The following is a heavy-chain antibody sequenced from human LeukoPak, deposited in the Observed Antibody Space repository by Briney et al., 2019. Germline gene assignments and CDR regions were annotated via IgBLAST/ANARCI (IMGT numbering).Heavy chain of an antibody. Sequence: PGGSLRLSCAASGFTLSSYPMHWVRQAPGKGLEWVSAISGSGGSTYYADSVKGRFTITRDNSKNTLYLQMNSLRAEDTAVYYCAKDKPATVVIRRHLFDYWGQGTLVTVSS. D-gene: IGHD4-23*01. CDR3: AKDKPATVVIRRHLFDY. CDR2: ISGSGGST. CDR1: GFTLSSYP. V-gene: IGHV3-23*01. J-gene: IGHJ4*02.